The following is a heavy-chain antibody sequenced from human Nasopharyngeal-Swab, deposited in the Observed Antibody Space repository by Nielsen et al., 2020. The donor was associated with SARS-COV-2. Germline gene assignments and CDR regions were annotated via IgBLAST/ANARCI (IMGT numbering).Heavy chain of an antibody. J-gene: IGHJ4*02. D-gene: IGHD5-12*01. CDR2: IYYSGST. CDR3: ARQETGGYQYYFDY. V-gene: IGHV4-39*01. Sequence: VRQMPGKGLAWIGSIYYSGSTYYNPSLKSRVTISVDTSKNQFSLKLSSVTAADTAVYYCARQETGGYQYYFDYWGQGTLVTVSS.